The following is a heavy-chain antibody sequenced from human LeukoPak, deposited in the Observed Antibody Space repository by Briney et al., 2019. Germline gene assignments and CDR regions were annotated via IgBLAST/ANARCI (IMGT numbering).Heavy chain of an antibody. D-gene: IGHD6-25*01. Sequence: GGSLRLSCAASGFTFSSYAMNWVRQAPGKGLEWVSGINWNGGSTGYADSVKGRFTISRDNAKNSLYLQMNSLRAEDTALYYCARAISIAAASDAFDIWGQGTMVTVSS. CDR1: GFTFSSYA. CDR3: ARAISIAAASDAFDI. CDR2: INWNGGST. V-gene: IGHV3-20*04. J-gene: IGHJ3*02.